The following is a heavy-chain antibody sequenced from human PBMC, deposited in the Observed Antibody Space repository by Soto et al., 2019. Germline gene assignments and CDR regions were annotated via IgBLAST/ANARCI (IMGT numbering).Heavy chain of an antibody. J-gene: IGHJ5*02. D-gene: IGHD2-8*01. Sequence: SETLSLTCAVSGGSISSSNWWSWVRQPPGKGLEWIGEIYHSGSTNYNPSLKSRVTISVDKSKNQFSLKLSSVTAADTAVYYCARVLVVYTNWFDPWGQGTLVTVSS. CDR3: ARVLVVYTNWFDP. CDR2: IYHSGST. V-gene: IGHV4-4*02. CDR1: GGSISSSNW.